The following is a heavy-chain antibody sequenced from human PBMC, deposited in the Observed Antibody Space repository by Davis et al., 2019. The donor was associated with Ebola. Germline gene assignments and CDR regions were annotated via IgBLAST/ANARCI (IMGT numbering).Heavy chain of an antibody. CDR2: IDPRDSHT. CDR3: ARHLRDLEYSSSSGLDY. V-gene: IGHV5-10-1*01. D-gene: IGHD6-6*01. Sequence: GESLKISCEGSGYRFTDYWINWVRQMPGKGLEWMGYIDPRDSHTNYSPAFQGHVSFSVDKSISTAYLQWSSLKASDTAMYYCARHLRDLEYSSSSGLDYWGQGTLVTVSS. CDR1: GYRFTDYW. J-gene: IGHJ4*02.